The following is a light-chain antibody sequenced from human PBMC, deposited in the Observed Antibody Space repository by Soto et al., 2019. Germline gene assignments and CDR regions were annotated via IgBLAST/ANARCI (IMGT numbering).Light chain of an antibody. CDR2: DAS. Sequence: EIVLTQSPDTLSLSPWERATLSCRAVQSVSSYLAWYQQKPGQAPRLLIYDASNMATGIPARFSGGGSGTDFTLTISCLQSEDFATYYCQQYYSYPLTFGGGTRLEIK. CDR1: QSVSSY. V-gene: IGKV3-11*01. J-gene: IGKJ5*01. CDR3: QQYYSYPLT.